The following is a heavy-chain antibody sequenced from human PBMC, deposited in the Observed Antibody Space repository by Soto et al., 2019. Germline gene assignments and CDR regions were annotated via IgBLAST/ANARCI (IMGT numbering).Heavy chain of an antibody. CDR1: GFSLTTSRVG. J-gene: IGHJ4*02. CDR2: IYCDDDK. V-gene: IGHV2-5*02. D-gene: IGHD4-17*01. CDR3: AHYRIFGDYKYCFDS. Sequence: QITLKESGPTLVKPTQTPTLTCTFSGFSLTTSRVGVGWIRQPPGKALEWLALIYCDDDKRYSPSLKTRLTITKDTSKNQGVLTTTNMDPVDTATYYCAHYRIFGDYKYCFDSWGQGTLVTVSS.